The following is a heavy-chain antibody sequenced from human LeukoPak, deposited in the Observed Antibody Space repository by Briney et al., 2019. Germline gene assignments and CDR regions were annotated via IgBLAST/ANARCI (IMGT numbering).Heavy chain of an antibody. V-gene: IGHV2-5*01. CDR3: AHSPSTAQNWFDT. CDR2: IYWNDDT. J-gene: IGHJ5*02. D-gene: IGHD2-21*02. CDR1: GFSLSASGVG. Sequence: SGPTLVNPTQPLTLTCTFSGFSLSASGVGVGWFRQPPGKVLEWLALIYWNDDTRYSPSLQSRLIITKDTSKNQVLLTMTNVDPVDTATYYCAHSPSTAQNWFDTWGQGTLVTVSS.